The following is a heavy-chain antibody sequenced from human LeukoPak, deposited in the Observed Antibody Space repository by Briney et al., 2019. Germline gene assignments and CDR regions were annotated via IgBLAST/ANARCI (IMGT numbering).Heavy chain of an antibody. J-gene: IGHJ3*02. Sequence: SETLSLSCAVYGGSFSGYSWRCIRQPPGKGLGWVVEIILRGRTNYNPSLKSRVTISVHTSKNQFSLKLSSVTAADTAVYYCARVGKRRPPCVGDYRKAFDIWGQETRVTVSS. V-gene: IGHV4-34*12. CDR3: ARVGKRRPPCVGDYRKAFDI. D-gene: IGHD1-14*01. CDR1: GGSFSGYS. CDR2: IILRGRT.